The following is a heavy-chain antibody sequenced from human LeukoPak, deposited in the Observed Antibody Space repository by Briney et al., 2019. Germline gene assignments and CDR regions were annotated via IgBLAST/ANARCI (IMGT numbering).Heavy chain of an antibody. Sequence: AGGSLRLSCAASGFTFSDCYMSWIRQAPGKGLEWVSYISSSGSTIYYADSVKGRFTISRDNAKNSLYLQMNSLRAEDTAVYYCASDTYYYGSGSHGDYWGQGTLVTVSS. V-gene: IGHV3-11*01. CDR3: ASDTYYYGSGSHGDY. CDR1: GFTFSDCY. J-gene: IGHJ4*02. CDR2: ISSSGSTI. D-gene: IGHD3-10*01.